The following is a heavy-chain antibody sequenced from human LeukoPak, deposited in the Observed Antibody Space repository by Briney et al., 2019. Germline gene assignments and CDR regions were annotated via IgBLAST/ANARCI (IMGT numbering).Heavy chain of an antibody. CDR2: ISWNSGSI. Sequence: GGSLRLSCAASGFTFDDYAMHWVRQAPGKGLEWVSGISWNSGSIGYADSVKGRFTISRDNAKNSLYLQMNSLRAEDTALYYCAKGRDGYQNWGQGTLVTVSS. CDR3: AKGRDGYQN. CDR1: GFTFDDYA. J-gene: IGHJ4*02. D-gene: IGHD5-24*01. V-gene: IGHV3-9*01.